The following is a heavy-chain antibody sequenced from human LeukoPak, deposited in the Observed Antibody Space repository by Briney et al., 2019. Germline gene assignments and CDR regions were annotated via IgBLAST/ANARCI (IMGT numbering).Heavy chain of an antibody. CDR2: IYHSGST. CDR1: GGSISSSNW. Sequence: PSGTLSLTCAVSGGSISSSNWWSWVRQPPGKGLEWIGEIYHSGSTNYNPSLKSRVTISVDKSKNQFSLKLSSVTAVDTAVYYCVYSSSSPGAFDIWGQGTMVTVSS. D-gene: IGHD6-6*01. V-gene: IGHV4-4*02. CDR3: VYSSSSPGAFDI. J-gene: IGHJ3*02.